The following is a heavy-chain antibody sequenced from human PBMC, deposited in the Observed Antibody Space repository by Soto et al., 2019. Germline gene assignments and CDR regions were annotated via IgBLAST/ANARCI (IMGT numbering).Heavy chain of an antibody. J-gene: IGHJ4*02. Sequence: PSETLSLTCAVSSGSISSSNWWSWVRQPPGKGLEWIGEIYHSGSTNYNPSLKSRVTISVDKSKNQFSLKLSSVTAADTAVYYCAREKGNGDYFDYWGQGTLVTVSS. D-gene: IGHD1-1*01. CDR2: IYHSGST. CDR3: AREKGNGDYFDY. V-gene: IGHV4-4*02. CDR1: SGSISSSNW.